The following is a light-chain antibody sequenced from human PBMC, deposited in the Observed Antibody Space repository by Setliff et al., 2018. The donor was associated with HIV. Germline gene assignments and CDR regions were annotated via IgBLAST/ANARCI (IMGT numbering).Light chain of an antibody. CDR2: QAS. CDR1: SGDVGRYNL. Sequence: QSVLTQPASVSGSPGQSITISCTGTSGDVGRYNLVSWYQQQTGKPPKLMIYQASKRPSGVSNRFSGSKSGNTASLTISGLQAEDEADYYCCSNTGSNTYVFATGAKVTVL. J-gene: IGLJ1*01. CDR3: CSNTGSNTYV. V-gene: IGLV2-23*01.